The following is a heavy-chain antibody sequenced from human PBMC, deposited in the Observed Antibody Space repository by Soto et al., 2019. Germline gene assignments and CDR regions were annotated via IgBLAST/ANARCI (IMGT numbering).Heavy chain of an antibody. CDR1: GGSINSGGYC. D-gene: IGHD5-18*01. V-gene: IGHV4-31*11. J-gene: IGHJ4*02. CDR2: ISYGGST. CDR3: SRGILV. Sequence: QVQLQESGPGLVKPSQTLSLTCAVSGGSINSGGYCWSWIRQHPGKGLDWIGCISYGGSTSYNPSLKSRVTISVDTSKNQFSLKLTSVTAADTAVYYCSRGILVWGQGALITVSS.